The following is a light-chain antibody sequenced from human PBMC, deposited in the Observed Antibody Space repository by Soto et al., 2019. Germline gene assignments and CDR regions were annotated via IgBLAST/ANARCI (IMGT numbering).Light chain of an antibody. Sequence: EIVLTQSPASLSLSPGETATLSCRSSQRVHYLAWYQQRRGQAPRLLIYDISTRATGVPARFSGSGSGTEFTLTINNLEPADFAVYYCQQRSSPTWTFGLGTKVDI. CDR3: QQRSSPTWT. J-gene: IGKJ1*01. CDR2: DIS. V-gene: IGKV3-11*01. CDR1: QRVHY.